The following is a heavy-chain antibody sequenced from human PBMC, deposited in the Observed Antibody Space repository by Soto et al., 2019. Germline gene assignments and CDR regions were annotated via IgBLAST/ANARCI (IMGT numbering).Heavy chain of an antibody. J-gene: IGHJ4*02. CDR3: AKDPLRFLDWLSNHRLYYFDY. CDR1: GFTFSSYG. CDR2: ISYDGSNK. D-gene: IGHD3-3*01. Sequence: GGSLRLSCAASGFTFSSYGMHWVRQAPGKGLEWVAVISYDGSNKYYADSVKGRFTISRDNSKNTLYLQMNSLRAEDTAVYYCAKDPLRFLDWLSNHRLYYFDYWGQGTLVTVSS. V-gene: IGHV3-30*18.